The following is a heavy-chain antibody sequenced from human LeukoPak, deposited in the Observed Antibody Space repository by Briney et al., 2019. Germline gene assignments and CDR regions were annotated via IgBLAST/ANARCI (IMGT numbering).Heavy chain of an antibody. CDR2: INHSGST. CDR1: GGSFSGYY. CDR3: ARSRSRDFWSGDKGAFDI. J-gene: IGHJ3*02. Sequence: PSETLSLTCAVYGGSFSGYYWGWIRQPPGKGLEWIGEINHSGSTNYNPSLKSRVTISVDTSKNQFSLKLSSVTAADTAVYYCARSRSRDFWSGDKGAFDIWGQGTMVTVSS. D-gene: IGHD3-3*01. V-gene: IGHV4-34*01.